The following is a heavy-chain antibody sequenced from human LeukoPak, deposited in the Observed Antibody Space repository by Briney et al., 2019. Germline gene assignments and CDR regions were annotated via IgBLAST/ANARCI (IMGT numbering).Heavy chain of an antibody. D-gene: IGHD1-26*01. V-gene: IGHV1-69*13. CDR2: IIPIFGTA. J-gene: IGHJ6*02. CDR3: ARDQKVGATPYLGMDV. Sequence: SVKVSCKASGGTFSSYAISWVRQAPGQGLEWMGGIIPIFGTANYAQKFQGRVTITADESTSTAYMELSSLRSEDTAVYYCARDQKVGATPYLGMDVWGQGTTVTVSS. CDR1: GGTFSSYA.